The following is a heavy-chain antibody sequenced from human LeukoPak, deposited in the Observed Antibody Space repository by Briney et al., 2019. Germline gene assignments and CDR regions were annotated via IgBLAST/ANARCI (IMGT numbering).Heavy chain of an antibody. CDR3: ATISEPTRAFDI. D-gene: IGHD3-9*01. CDR2: ISGSGRSS. CDR1: GFTVSSNY. Sequence: GGSLRLSCAASGFTVSSNYMSWVRQAPGKGLEWVSAISGSGRSSYYADSVKGRSTFSRDNSKNTLYLQMNSLRAEDTAVYYCATISEPTRAFDIWGQGTMVTVSS. J-gene: IGHJ3*02. V-gene: IGHV3-23*01.